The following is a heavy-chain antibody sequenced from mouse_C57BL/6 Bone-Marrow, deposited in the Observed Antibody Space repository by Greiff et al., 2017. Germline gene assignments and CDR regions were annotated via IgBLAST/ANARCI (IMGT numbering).Heavy chain of an antibody. Sequence: VKQRPGQGLEWIGDIYPGSGSTNYNEKFKSKATLTVDTSSSTAYMQLSSLTSEDSAVYYCASCNYWGQGTTLTVSS. V-gene: IGHV1-55*01. CDR2: IYPGSGST. CDR3: ASCNY. J-gene: IGHJ2*01.